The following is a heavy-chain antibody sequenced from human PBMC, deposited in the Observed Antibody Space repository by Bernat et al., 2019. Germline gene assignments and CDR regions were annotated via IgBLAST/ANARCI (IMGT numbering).Heavy chain of an antibody. D-gene: IGHD1-26*01. CDR1: SSVFIHYA. CDR3: ARDINGGSLDY. V-gene: IGHV3-33*01. Sequence: QVQLVESGGGVVQPGRSLRLSCAASSSVFIHYAMQWVRQAPGKGLEWVAVIWSDGTTRYYADSVRGRFIISRDNSKNILFLEMNSLRVEDTAVYFCARDINGGSLDYWGQGTLVTVSS. CDR2: IWSDGTTR. J-gene: IGHJ4*02.